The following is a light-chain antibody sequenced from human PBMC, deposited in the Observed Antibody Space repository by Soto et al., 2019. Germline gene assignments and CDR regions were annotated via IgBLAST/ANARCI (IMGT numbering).Light chain of an antibody. CDR3: LQYNNWAPT. CDR1: QSVRSN. V-gene: IGKV3-15*01. J-gene: IGKJ1*01. CDR2: GAS. Sequence: EIEMKQSPATLSVYPGERATISCRASQSVRSNLAWYQQKPGLAPRLLIYGASTRATGVPARFSGSGSGTEFTLTICSLQSEDFAVYCCLQYNNWAPTFGQGTKVDIK.